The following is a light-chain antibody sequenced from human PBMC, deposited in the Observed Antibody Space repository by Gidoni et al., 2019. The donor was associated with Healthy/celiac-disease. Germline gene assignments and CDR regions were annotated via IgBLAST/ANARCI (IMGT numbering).Light chain of an antibody. J-gene: IGKJ5*01. CDR3: MQALQTPIT. CDR1: QSLLHSNGYNY. CDR2: LGS. V-gene: IGKV2-28*01. Sequence: IVMTQSPLSLPVTPGEPASISCRSSQSLLHSNGYNYLDWYLQKQGQSPQLLIYLGSNRASGVPDRVSGSGSGTDFTLKISRGEAEDVGVYYCMQALQTPITFGKGTRLEMK.